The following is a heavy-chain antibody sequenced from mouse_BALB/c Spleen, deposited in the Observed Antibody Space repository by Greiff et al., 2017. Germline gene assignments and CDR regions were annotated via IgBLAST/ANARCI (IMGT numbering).Heavy chain of an antibody. D-gene: IGHD2-14*01. J-gene: IGHJ3*01. CDR3: ARWVRAWFAY. Sequence: VQLQQSAAELARPGASVKMSCKASGYTFTSYTMHWVKQRPGQGLEWIGYINPSSGYTEYNQKFKDKTTLTADKSSSTAYMQLSSLTSEDSAVYYCARWVRAWFAYWGQGTLVTVSA. CDR1: GYTFTSYT. V-gene: IGHV1-4*02. CDR2: INPSSGYT.